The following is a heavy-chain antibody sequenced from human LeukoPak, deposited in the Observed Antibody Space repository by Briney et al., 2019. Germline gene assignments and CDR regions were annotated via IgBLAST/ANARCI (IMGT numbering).Heavy chain of an antibody. Sequence: GGSLRLSCAASGFTFSSYWMSWVRQAPGKGLEWVANTKHDGGEKYYVDSVKGRFTISRDNAKNSLYLHMNSLRPEDTAVYYCARDSVEGDDLDLGYYWGQGALVTVSS. CDR3: ARDSVEGDDLDLGYY. J-gene: IGHJ4*02. CDR1: GFTFSSYW. D-gene: IGHD3-3*01. CDR2: TKHDGGEK. V-gene: IGHV3-7*01.